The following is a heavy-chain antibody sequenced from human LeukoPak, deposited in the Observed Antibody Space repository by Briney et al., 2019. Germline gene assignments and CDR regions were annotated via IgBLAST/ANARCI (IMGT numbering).Heavy chain of an antibody. J-gene: IGHJ4*02. D-gene: IGHD1/OR15-1a*01. V-gene: IGHV3-30*02. CDR2: IRFDGSDQ. CDR1: GFTFSDYG. CDR3: AKEGTASKPSDLDY. Sequence: GGSLRLSCAASGFTFSDYGIHRVRQAPGRGLEWVAFIRFDGSDQYYADSVKGRFTISRDNSKNKLFLQMNSLRPDDTAVYYCAKEGTASKPSDLDYWGQGTLVTVSS.